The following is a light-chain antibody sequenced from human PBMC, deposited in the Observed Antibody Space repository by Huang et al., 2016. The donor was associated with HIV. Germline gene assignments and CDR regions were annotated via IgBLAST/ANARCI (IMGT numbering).Light chain of an antibody. CDR1: QGVSSN. J-gene: IGKJ1*01. CDR2: GAS. CDR3: QQYNDWPPEGT. V-gene: IGKV3-15*01. Sequence: EIVMTQSPATLSVSPGERATLSCRASQGVSSNFAWYQQKPGQAPRLLIYGASTRATGIPARFSGSGSGTEFTLTISSLQSEDFAVYYCQQYNDWPPEGTFGQGTKVEIK.